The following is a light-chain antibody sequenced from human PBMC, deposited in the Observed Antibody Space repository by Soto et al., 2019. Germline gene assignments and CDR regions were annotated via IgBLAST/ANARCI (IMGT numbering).Light chain of an antibody. Sequence: QPASVSGSPGQSITISCTGTSSDVGGFNYVSWYQQHPGKAPKLMIYEVTNRPSGVSNRFSGSKSGSTASLTISGLQAEDEADYYCSSYTSSSTIVFGGGTKLTVL. J-gene: IGLJ2*01. CDR2: EVT. CDR1: SSDVGGFNY. V-gene: IGLV2-14*01. CDR3: SSYTSSSTIV.